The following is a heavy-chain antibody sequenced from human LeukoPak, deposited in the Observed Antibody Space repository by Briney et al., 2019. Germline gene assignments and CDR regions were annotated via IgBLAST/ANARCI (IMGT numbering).Heavy chain of an antibody. D-gene: IGHD3-10*01. J-gene: IGHJ4*02. Sequence: GGSLRLSCTAAGFTFTTYWMSWVRHPPGRGLEWVANIKQDGTEKYYVDSVKGRFTISRDNAKNSLYLQMNSLRVDDTATYYCAKVAHYYYGSESYYFFEHWGQGTPGTASS. CDR2: IKQDGTEK. V-gene: IGHV3-7*01. CDR1: GFTFTTYW. CDR3: AKVAHYYYGSESYYFFEH.